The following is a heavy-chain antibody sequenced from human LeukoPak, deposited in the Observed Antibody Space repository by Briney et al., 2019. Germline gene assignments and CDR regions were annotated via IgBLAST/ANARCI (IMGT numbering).Heavy chain of an antibody. Sequence: PGGSLRLSCAASGFTVSSNYMSWVRQAPGKGLEWVSVIYNGGSTHYADSVKGRFTFSRDNSKNTLYLQMNNLRAEDTAVYYCARVIVTGYYDAFDIWGQGTMVTVSS. J-gene: IGHJ3*02. V-gene: IGHV3-53*01. CDR3: ARVIVTGYYDAFDI. CDR2: IYNGGST. D-gene: IGHD3-9*01. CDR1: GFTVSSNY.